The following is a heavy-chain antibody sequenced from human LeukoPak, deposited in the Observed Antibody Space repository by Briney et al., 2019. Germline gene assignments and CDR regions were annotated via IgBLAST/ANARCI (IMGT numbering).Heavy chain of an antibody. V-gene: IGHV3-33*01. CDR2: IWFDGSNK. CDR3: ARGVGDSRGYYYYFDY. D-gene: IGHD3-22*01. CDR1: GYTFSGYY. J-gene: IGHJ4*02. Sequence: SCKASGYTFSGYYMHWVRQAPGKGLEWVALIWFDGSNKYYADSVKGRFTISRDNSKNTLFLQMNSLRAEDTAVYYCARGVGDSRGYYYYFDYWGQGTLVTVSS.